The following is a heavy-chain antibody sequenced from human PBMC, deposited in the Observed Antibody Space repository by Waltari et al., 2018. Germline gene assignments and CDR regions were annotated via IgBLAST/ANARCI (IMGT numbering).Heavy chain of an antibody. J-gene: IGHJ3*01. CDR1: GFPFSDYG. D-gene: IGHD1-1*01. CDR2: IRYDASDI. CDR3: AKVGVGLTTWYPFDV. Sequence: QVHLVESGGGVGPPGGSLRLSWAAWGFPFSDYGRHWVRQAPGKGLEWVAFIRYDASDIYYRDSVKGRFTISRDNSKNTLFLQMSSLRPEDTAVYYCAKVGVGLTTWYPFDVWGQGTMVTVSS. V-gene: IGHV3-30*02.